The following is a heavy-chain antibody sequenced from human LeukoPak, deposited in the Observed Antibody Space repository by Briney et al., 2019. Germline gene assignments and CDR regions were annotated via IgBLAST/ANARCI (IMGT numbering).Heavy chain of an antibody. CDR1: GGTFSSYA. CDR2: IIPIFGTA. J-gene: IGHJ4*02. Sequence: SVKVSCKASGGTFSSYAISWVRQAPGQGLEWMVGIIPIFGTANYAQKFQGRVTITADESTSTAYMELSSLRSEDTAVYYCARGHRSSSTSCYRDWGQGTLVTVSS. V-gene: IGHV1-69*13. D-gene: IGHD2-2*01. CDR3: ARGHRSSSTSCYRD.